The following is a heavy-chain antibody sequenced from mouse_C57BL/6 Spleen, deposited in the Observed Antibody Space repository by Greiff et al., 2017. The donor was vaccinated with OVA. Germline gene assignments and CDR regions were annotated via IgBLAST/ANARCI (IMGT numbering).Heavy chain of an antibody. CDR2: IYPGNSDT. CDR1: GYTFTSYW. V-gene: IGHV1-5*01. J-gene: IGHJ1*03. D-gene: IGHD1-1*01. CDR3: TNSLYYGSSYVYFDV. Sequence: VQLQQSGTVLARPGASVKMSCKTSGYTFTSYWMHWVKQRPGQGLEWIGAIYPGNSDTSYNQKFKGKAKLTAVTSASTAYMELSSLTNEDSAVYYCTNSLYYGSSYVYFDVWGTGTTVTVSS.